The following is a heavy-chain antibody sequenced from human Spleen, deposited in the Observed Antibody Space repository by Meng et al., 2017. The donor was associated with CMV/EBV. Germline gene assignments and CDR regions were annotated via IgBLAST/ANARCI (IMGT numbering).Heavy chain of an antibody. V-gene: IGHV3-23*01. CDR2: ISGSGTST. D-gene: IGHD3-16*01. CDR1: GFTFSSHA. Sequence: SGFTFSSHAMNWVRQAPGKGLEWVSGISGSGTSTDYVDSVKGRFTISRDNSKKTLYLQMNSLRDEDTAIYYCVTDPPLTGGRWFDPWGQGTLVTVSS. CDR3: VTDPPLTGGRWFDP. J-gene: IGHJ5*02.